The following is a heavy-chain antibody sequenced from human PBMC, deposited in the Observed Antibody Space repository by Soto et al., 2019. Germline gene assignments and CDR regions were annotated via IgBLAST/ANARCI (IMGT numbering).Heavy chain of an antibody. J-gene: IGHJ5*02. CDR3: ARDNPPYYYGSGSYYNKPNWFGP. D-gene: IGHD3-10*01. V-gene: IGHV1-18*01. Sequence: ASVKVSCKASGYTFTSYGISWVRQAPGQGLEWMGWISAYNGNTNYAQKLQGRVTMTTDTSTSTAYMELRSLRSDDTAVYYCARDNPPYYYGSGSYYNKPNWFGPWGQGTMVTVS. CDR2: ISAYNGNT. CDR1: GYTFTSYG.